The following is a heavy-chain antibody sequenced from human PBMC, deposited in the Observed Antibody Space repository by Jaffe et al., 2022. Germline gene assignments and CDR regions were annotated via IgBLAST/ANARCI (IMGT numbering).Heavy chain of an antibody. Sequence: QLQLQESGPGLVKPSETLSLTCTVSGGSISSSSYYWGWIRQPPGKGLEWIGSIYYSGSTYYNPSLKSRVTISVDTSKNQFSLKLSSVTAADTAVYYCARPGEWGYCSGGSCYYPTYFDYWGQGTLVTVSS. CDR1: GGSISSSSYY. V-gene: IGHV4-39*01. D-gene: IGHD2-15*01. J-gene: IGHJ4*02. CDR2: IYYSGST. CDR3: ARPGEWGYCSGGSCYYPTYFDY.